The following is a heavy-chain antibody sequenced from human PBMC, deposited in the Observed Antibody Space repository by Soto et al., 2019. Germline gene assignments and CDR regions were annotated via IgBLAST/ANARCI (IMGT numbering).Heavy chain of an antibody. CDR1: GDSISSSSHY. Sequence: SETLSLTCTVSGDSISSSSHYWGWIRQPPGKGLEWIATIYYSGSTYYNPSLKSRVTIAVDTSKNQFSLRLSSVTAADTAVYYCARLYGDDELDSFYMDVWGEGTTVTVSS. D-gene: IGHD4-17*01. J-gene: IGHJ6*03. CDR3: ARLYGDDELDSFYMDV. CDR2: IYYSGST. V-gene: IGHV4-39*01.